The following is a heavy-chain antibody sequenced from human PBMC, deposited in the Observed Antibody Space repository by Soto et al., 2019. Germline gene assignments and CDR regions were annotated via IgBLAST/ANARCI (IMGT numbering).Heavy chain of an antibody. J-gene: IGHJ6*02. V-gene: IGHV1-2*02. CDR3: ARECIFGWYRRFFDVMYF. CDR2: INPNSGGT. D-gene: IGHD6-19*01. Sequence: ASVKVSCKASGNTITGYYMHWVRQAPGQGLEWMGWINPNSGGTNYAQKFQGRVTMTRDTSISTAYIELSRLRSDDTAVYYCARECIFGWYRRFFDVMYFSAQGSTVTVSS. CDR1: GNTITGYY.